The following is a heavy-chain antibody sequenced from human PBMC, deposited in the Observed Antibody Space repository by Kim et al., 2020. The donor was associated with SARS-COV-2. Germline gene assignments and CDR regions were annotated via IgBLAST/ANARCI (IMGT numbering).Heavy chain of an antibody. Sequence: SETLSLTCAVYGGSFSGYYCSWIRQPPGKGLEWIGEINHSGRTNYNPSLKSRVTISVDTSKNQFSLKLTSVTAADMAVYYCARRLSNTSGWGSHYCDLWG. CDR3: ARRLSNTSGWGSHYCDL. CDR1: GGSFSGYY. J-gene: IGHJ2*01. CDR2: INHSGRT. D-gene: IGHD3-10*01. V-gene: IGHV4-34*01.